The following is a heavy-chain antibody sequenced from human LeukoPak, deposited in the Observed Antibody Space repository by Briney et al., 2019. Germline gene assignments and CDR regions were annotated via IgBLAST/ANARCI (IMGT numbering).Heavy chain of an antibody. D-gene: IGHD4-17*01. Sequence: GGSLRLSCAASGFIFSSYAMHWVRQAPGKGLEWVAVISYDGSNKYYADSVKGRFTISRDNSKNTLYLQMNSLRTEDTAVYYCAKDFYGDYGMDVWGQGTTVTVSS. CDR2: ISYDGSNK. CDR3: AKDFYGDYGMDV. CDR1: GFIFSSYA. J-gene: IGHJ6*02. V-gene: IGHV3-30-3*01.